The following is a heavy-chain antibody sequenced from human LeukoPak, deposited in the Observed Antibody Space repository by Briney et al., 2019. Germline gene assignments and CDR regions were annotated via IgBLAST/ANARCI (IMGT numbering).Heavy chain of an antibody. Sequence: SETLSLTCAVSGGSISSGDYYWSWIRQPPGKGLEWIGYIYYSGSTYYNPSLKSRVTISVDTSKNQFSLKLSSVTAADTAVYYCARTPSFSYSSSWYNWFGPWGQGTLVTVSS. CDR3: ARTPSFSYSSSWYNWFGP. J-gene: IGHJ5*02. CDR1: GGSISSGDYY. V-gene: IGHV4-30-4*01. CDR2: IYYSGST. D-gene: IGHD6-13*01.